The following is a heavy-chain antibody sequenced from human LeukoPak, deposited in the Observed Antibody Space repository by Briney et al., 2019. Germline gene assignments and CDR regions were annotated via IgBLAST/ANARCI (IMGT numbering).Heavy chain of an antibody. J-gene: IGHJ6*03. CDR1: GYTFTSYG. D-gene: IGHD1-1*01. Sequence: ASVKVSCKASGYTFTSYGISWVRQAPGQGLEWMGVSNPGGGATTYAQKFQGRVTMTRDMSTSTVYMELRSLRSADTAVYYCARGNDGWPHYYYYFMDVWGKGTTVTVSS. CDR3: ARGNDGWPHYYYYFMDV. V-gene: IGHV1-46*01. CDR2: SNPGGGAT.